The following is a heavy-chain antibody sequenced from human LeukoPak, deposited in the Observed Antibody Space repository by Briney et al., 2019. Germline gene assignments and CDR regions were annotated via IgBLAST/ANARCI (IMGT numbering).Heavy chain of an antibody. CDR3: ARTERSTMVRGVSNNWFDP. D-gene: IGHD3-10*01. CDR2: INHSGST. V-gene: IGHV4-34*01. Sequence: SEALSLTCAVYGGSFSGYYWSWIRQPPGKGLEWIGEINHSGSTNYNPSLKSRVTISVDTSKNQFSLKLSSVTAADTAVYYCARTERSTMVRGVSNNWFDPWGQGTLVTVSS. CDR1: GGSFSGYY. J-gene: IGHJ5*02.